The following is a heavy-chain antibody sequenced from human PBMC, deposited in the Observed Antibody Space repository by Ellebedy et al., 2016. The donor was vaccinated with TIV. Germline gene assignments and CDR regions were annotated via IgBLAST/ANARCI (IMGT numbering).Heavy chain of an antibody. CDR2: INPNSGGT. Sequence: ASVKVSXKASGYTFTGYYMHWVRQAPGQGLEWMGWINPNSGGTNYAQKFQGWVTMTRDTSISTAYMELSRLRSDDTAVYYCARPLTPGIAVAGLDYWGQGTLVTVSS. J-gene: IGHJ4*02. CDR1: GYTFTGYY. CDR3: ARPLTPGIAVAGLDY. D-gene: IGHD6-19*01. V-gene: IGHV1-2*04.